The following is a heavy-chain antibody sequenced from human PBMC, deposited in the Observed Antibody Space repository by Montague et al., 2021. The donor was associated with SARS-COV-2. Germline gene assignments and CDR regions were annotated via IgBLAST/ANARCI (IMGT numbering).Heavy chain of an antibody. V-gene: IGHV4-59*02. CDR1: GDSVSHDF. J-gene: IGHJ4*02. Sequence: SETLSLTCTVSGDSVSHDFWTWIRHPPGTGLELICYVYYSRSSSYNPSLSLRVSIAVDTSKNQFSLRLSTVTAADTAIYYCVRDPAPSGSGTFYDYWGQGTLVAVSS. CDR2: VYYSRSS. CDR3: VRDPAPSGSGTFYDY. D-gene: IGHD1-26*01.